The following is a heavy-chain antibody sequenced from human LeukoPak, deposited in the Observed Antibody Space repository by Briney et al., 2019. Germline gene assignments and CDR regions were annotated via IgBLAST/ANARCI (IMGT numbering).Heavy chain of an antibody. CDR3: AREGYGSRSRDNWLDP. CDR2: IYYGGSP. CDR1: GASVTTSY. Sequence: PSETLSLTCTVSGASVTTSYWSWLRQPPGKSPEWIGYIYYGGSPIYSPSLNSRVTISLDTSKNRFSLKLTSVTAADTAVYYCAREGYGSRSRDNWLDPWGQGTLVTVSS. D-gene: IGHD3-10*01. V-gene: IGHV4-59*02. J-gene: IGHJ5*02.